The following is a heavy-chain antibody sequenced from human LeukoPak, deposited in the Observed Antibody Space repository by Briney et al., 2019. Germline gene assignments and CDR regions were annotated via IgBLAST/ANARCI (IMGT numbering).Heavy chain of an antibody. V-gene: IGHV4-61*01. D-gene: IGHD6-13*01. CDR1: GGSVSSGSYY. J-gene: IGHJ5*02. Sequence: PSETLSLTCTVSGGSVSSGSYYWSWIRQPPGKGLEWIGYIYYSGSTNYNPSLKSRVTISVDTSKNQFSLKLSSVTAADTAVYYCARPHYSSSWYWFDPWGQGTLVTVSS. CDR2: IYYSGST. CDR3: ARPHYSSSWYWFDP.